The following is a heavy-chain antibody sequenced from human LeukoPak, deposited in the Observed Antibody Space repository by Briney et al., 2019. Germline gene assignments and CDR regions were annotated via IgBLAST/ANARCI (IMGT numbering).Heavy chain of an antibody. J-gene: IGHJ6*02. Sequence: ASVKVSCKASGYTFTSYGISWVRQAPGQGLEWMGWISAYNGNTNYAQKLQGRVTMTTDTSTSTAYMELRSLRSDDAAVYYCARGMAAFYYYGMDVWGQGTTVTVSS. CDR3: ARGMAAFYYYGMDV. CDR1: GYTFTSYG. V-gene: IGHV1-18*01. CDR2: ISAYNGNT. D-gene: IGHD6-13*01.